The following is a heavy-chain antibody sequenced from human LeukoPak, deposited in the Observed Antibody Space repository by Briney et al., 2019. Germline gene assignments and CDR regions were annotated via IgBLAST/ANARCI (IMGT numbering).Heavy chain of an antibody. J-gene: IGHJ4*02. CDR1: GFSFSSYA. Sequence: GGSLRLSCAASGFSFSSYAMSWVRQAPAKGLECVSGISGRGGSTYYADSVKGRFTISRDNAKNSLSLQMNSLRDEDTAIYYCARDKTGTTYPLFDYWGQGTLVTVSS. V-gene: IGHV3-23*01. D-gene: IGHD2/OR15-2a*01. CDR2: ISGRGGST. CDR3: ARDKTGTTYPLFDY.